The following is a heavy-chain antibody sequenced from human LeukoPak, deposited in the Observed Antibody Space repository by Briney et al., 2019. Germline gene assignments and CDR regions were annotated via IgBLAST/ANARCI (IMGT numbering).Heavy chain of an antibody. CDR1: GGSFSGYY. Sequence: SETLSLTCAVYGGSFSGYYWSWIRQPPGKGLEWIGEINHSGSTNYNPSLRSRVTISVDTSKNQFSLNVTSVTAADTAVYYCARVGCSGGTCYFYNFYMDVWGKGTTVTVSS. V-gene: IGHV4-34*01. J-gene: IGHJ6*03. CDR2: INHSGST. D-gene: IGHD2-15*01. CDR3: ARVGCSGGTCYFYNFYMDV.